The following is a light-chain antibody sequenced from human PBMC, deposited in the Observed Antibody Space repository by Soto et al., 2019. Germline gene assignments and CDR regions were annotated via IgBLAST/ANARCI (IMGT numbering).Light chain of an antibody. CDR3: SSYTSSTTTTVV. CDR1: SSDVGGYNY. J-gene: IGLJ2*01. Sequence: QSALTQPPSASGSPGQSVTISCTGTSSDVGGYNYVSWYQQHPGKAPKLMISEVSKRPSGVPDRFSGSKSGNTASLTVSGLQAEDEADYYCSSYTSSTTTTVVFGGGTKLTVL. CDR2: EVS. V-gene: IGLV2-8*01.